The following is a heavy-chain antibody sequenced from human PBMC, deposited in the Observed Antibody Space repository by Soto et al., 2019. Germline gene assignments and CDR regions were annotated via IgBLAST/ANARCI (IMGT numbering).Heavy chain of an antibody. Sequence: QVQLVQSGAEVKKPGASVKVSCKAPRYIFTAYFMHWVRQAPGQGLEWMGWINPNNGATHYGLSFQGRVTMTRDTSICTEYMELSSLRSYDTAVYYCASHDPGARFDPWGQGTLVIVSS. D-gene: IGHD1-1*01. CDR3: ASHDPGARFDP. J-gene: IGHJ5*02. CDR2: INPNNGAT. V-gene: IGHV1-2*02. CDR1: RYIFTAYF.